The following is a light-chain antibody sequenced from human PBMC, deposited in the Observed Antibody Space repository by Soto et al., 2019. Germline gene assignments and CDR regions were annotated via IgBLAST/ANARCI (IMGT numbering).Light chain of an antibody. CDR2: GAS. Sequence: EIVMTQSPATLSVSTGERATLYCRASQSVSSNLAWYQQKPGQAPRLLIYGASTRATGIPARFSGSGSGTEFTLTISSLQSEDFAVYYCQQYNNWPPELTFGGGTKVDI. J-gene: IGKJ4*01. CDR3: QQYNNWPPELT. CDR1: QSVSSN. V-gene: IGKV3-15*01.